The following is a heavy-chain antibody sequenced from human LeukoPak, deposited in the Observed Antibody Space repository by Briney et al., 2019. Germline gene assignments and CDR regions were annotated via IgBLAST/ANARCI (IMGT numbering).Heavy chain of an antibody. D-gene: IGHD3-3*01. V-gene: IGHV1-2*02. Sequence: ASVKVSCKASGYTFTGYYMHWVRQAPGQGLEWMGWINPNSGGTNYAQKFQGRFTMTRDTSISTAYMELSRLRSDDTAVYYCASAYYDFWSGYLNWFDPWGQGTLVTVSS. J-gene: IGHJ5*02. CDR2: INPNSGGT. CDR3: ASAYYDFWSGYLNWFDP. CDR1: GYTFTGYY.